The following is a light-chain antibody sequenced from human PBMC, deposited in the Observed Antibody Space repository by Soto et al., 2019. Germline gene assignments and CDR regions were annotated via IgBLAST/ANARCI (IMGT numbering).Light chain of an antibody. CDR2: DAT. CDR3: QQYDTLQCT. V-gene: IGKV1-33*01. Sequence: DIQMTQSPSSLSASVGDRVTITCQASQDISNYLNWYQQRPGKAPKLLIYDATKLETGVPSRFSGSGSGTDFTFTISSLQPEDIATYYCQQYDTLQCTFGPGTKVNV. CDR1: QDISNY. J-gene: IGKJ3*01.